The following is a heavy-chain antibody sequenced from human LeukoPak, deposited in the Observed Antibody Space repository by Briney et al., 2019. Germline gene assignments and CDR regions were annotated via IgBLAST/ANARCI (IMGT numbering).Heavy chain of an antibody. Sequence: PGGSLRLSCAASGFTFSNYAMSWVRQAPGKGLEWVSAISGSDGSTNYADSVKGRFTISRDNSKNTLYLQMNSLRAEDTAVYYCAKSMDILTGYLWSLDCWGQGTLVTVSS. CDR3: AKSMDILTGYLWSLDC. CDR2: ISGSDGST. J-gene: IGHJ4*02. V-gene: IGHV3-23*01. D-gene: IGHD3-9*01. CDR1: GFTFSNYA.